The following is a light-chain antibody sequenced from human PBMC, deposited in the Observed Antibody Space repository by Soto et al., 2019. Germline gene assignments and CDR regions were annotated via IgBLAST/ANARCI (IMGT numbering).Light chain of an antibody. CDR2: GAS. J-gene: IGKJ1*01. V-gene: IGKV3-20*01. CDR1: QSVSNNY. Sequence: VLKQSPGTLSLYQGERATLSCRASQSVSNNYLAWYQQKPGQAPRLLIYGASNRATGIPDRFSGSGSGTDFTLTISRLEPEDFAVYYCQQYGSSGTFGQR. CDR3: QQYGSSGT.